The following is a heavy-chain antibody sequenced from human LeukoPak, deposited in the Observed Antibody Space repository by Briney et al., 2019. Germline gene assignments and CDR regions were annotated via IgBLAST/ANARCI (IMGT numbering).Heavy chain of an antibody. D-gene: IGHD3-22*01. Sequence: SETLSLTCAVYGGSFSGYYWSWIRQPPGKGLEWIGEINHSGSTNYNPSLKSRVTISVDTSKNQFSLKLSSVTAADTAVYYYARGYSRRYYDSSGYYYYWGQGTLVTVSS. J-gene: IGHJ4*02. V-gene: IGHV4-34*01. CDR2: INHSGST. CDR1: GGSFSGYY. CDR3: ARGYSRRYYDSSGYYYY.